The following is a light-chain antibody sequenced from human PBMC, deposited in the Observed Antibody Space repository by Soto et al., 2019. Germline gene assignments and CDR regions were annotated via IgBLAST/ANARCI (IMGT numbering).Light chain of an antibody. CDR1: QGIRSD. J-gene: IGKJ4*01. V-gene: IGKV1-17*02. CDR2: GAS. CDR3: LQNNSYPLA. Sequence: DIQMTQSPSSLSASIGDRVTITCRASQGIRSDLGWFQQKPGKAPKRLIYGASSLQSGVPSRFSGSGSGTEFTLTINNLQPEHVATYYCLQNNSYPLAFGGGTKVDIK.